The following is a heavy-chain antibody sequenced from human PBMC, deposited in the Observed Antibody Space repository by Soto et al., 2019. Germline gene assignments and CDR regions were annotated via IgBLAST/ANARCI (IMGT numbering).Heavy chain of an antibody. V-gene: IGHV3-23*01. J-gene: IGHJ3*02. Sequence: GGSLRLSCAASGFTFSSYAMSWVRQAPGKGLEWVSAISGSGGSTYYADSVKGRFTISRDNSKNTLYLQMNSLRAEDTAVYYCAKEESVVVPAAPGGAFYIWGQGTMVTVSS. CDR2: ISGSGGST. CDR3: AKEESVVVPAAPGGAFYI. D-gene: IGHD2-2*01. CDR1: GFTFSSYA.